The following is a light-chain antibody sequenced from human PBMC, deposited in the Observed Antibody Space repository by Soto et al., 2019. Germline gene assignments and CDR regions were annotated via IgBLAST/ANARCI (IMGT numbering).Light chain of an antibody. CDR1: QSISSY. V-gene: IGKV1-39*01. CDR2: AAS. Sequence: DIQMTKSPSSLSASVGDRVTITCRASQSISSYLNWYQQKPGKAPKLLIYAASSLQSGVPSRFSGSGSGTDFTLTIISLQPEDFATYYCPQSYSTPFTFGPGTKVDV. CDR3: PQSYSTPFT. J-gene: IGKJ3*01.